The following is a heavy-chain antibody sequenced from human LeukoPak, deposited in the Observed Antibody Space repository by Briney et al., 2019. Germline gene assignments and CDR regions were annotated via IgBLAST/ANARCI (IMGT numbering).Heavy chain of an antibody. D-gene: IGHD5-24*01. J-gene: IGHJ4*02. V-gene: IGHV3-33*03. CDR2: IWYDGSNK. CDR1: GFTFSGFG. CDR3: TRVGYIDEGIDY. Sequence: GGSLRLSCAASGFTFSGFGMHWVRQAPGKGLEWVAVIWYDGSNKYYADSVKGRFTISRDSAKNSLYLQMNSLIAEDTAIYYCTRVGYIDEGIDYWGQGTLVTVSS.